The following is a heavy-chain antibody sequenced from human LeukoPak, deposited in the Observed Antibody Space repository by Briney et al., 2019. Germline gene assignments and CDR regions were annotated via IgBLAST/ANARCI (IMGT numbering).Heavy chain of an antibody. J-gene: IGHJ6*02. Sequence: RGSLRLSCAASGFTFRSYGMHWVRQAPGKGLEWAAAISYDGTNKYYADSVKGRFTISRDNSKNTLFLQMNSLKTEDTAVYYCAKTMTTSSFYYYGMDVWGQGTTVTVSS. CDR3: AKTMTTSSFYYYGMDV. CDR1: GFTFRSYG. V-gene: IGHV3-30*18. CDR2: ISYDGTNK. D-gene: IGHD4-17*01.